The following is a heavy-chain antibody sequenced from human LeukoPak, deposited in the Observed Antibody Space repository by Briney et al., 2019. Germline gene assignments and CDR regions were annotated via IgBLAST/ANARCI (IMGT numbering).Heavy chain of an antibody. D-gene: IGHD3-22*01. CDR1: GGSISSYY. Sequence: SEILSLTCTISGGSISSYYWSWIRQPAGKGLEWIGRMSTSGSSNYNPSLTSRVTMSVDKPKNQFSLNLNSVTAADTAVYFCARVNSSGSFHDYWGQGARVTVSS. V-gene: IGHV4-4*07. J-gene: IGHJ4*02. CDR3: ARVNSSGSFHDY. CDR2: MSTSGSS.